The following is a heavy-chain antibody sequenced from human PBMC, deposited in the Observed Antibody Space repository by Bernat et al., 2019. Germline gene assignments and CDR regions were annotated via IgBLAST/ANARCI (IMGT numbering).Heavy chain of an antibody. V-gene: IGHV3-53*05. D-gene: IGHD3-3*01. CDR2: IYSGGYT. CDR1: GFTVSSNY. CDR3: AKAFAVTVLDY. Sequence: EVQLVETGGGLIQPGGSLRLSCAAPGFTVSSNYMNWVRQAPGKGLEWVSVIYSGGYTHYADSVKGRFTISRDNTKNTLYLQMNSLRAEDTAVYYCAKAFAVTVLDYWGQGTLVTVSS. J-gene: IGHJ4*02.